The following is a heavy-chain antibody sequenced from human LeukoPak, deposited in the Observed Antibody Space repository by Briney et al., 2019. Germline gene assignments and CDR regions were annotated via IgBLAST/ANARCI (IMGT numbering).Heavy chain of an antibody. J-gene: IGHJ4*02. Sequence: ASVKVSCKASGYTFTSYDINWVRQATGQGLEWMGWMNPNSGNTGYAQKFQGRVTMTRNTSISTAYMERSSLRSEDPAVYYCARGCPTETGVDYWGQGTLVTVSS. D-gene: IGHD3-10*01. CDR3: ARGCPTETGVDY. CDR2: MNPNSGNT. CDR1: GYTFTSYD. V-gene: IGHV1-8*01.